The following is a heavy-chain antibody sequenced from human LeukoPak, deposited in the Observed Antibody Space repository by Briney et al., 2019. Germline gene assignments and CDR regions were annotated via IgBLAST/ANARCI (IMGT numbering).Heavy chain of an antibody. Sequence: PSETLSLTCTVSGGSISSSSYYWGWIRQPPGKGLEWIGSIYYSGSTNYNPSLKSRVTISVDTSKNQFSLKLSSVTAADTAVYYCAREVVGASYPDYWGQGTLVTVSS. CDR3: AREVVGASYPDY. D-gene: IGHD2-15*01. CDR2: IYYSGST. CDR1: GGSISSSSYY. J-gene: IGHJ4*02. V-gene: IGHV4-39*07.